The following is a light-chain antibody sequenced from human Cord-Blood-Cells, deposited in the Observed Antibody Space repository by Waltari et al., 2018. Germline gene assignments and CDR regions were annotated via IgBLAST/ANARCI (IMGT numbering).Light chain of an antibody. J-gene: IGLJ3*02. CDR2: RNN. V-gene: IGLV1-47*01. CDR3: AAWDDSLSGV. CDR1: SSNIGSNY. Sequence: QSLLPWPPSAAGPPGQGVTISCSGSSSNIGSNYVYWYQQLPGTAPKLLIYRNNQRPSGVPDRFSGSKSGTSASLAISGLRSEDEADYYCAAWDDSLSGVFGGGTKLTVL.